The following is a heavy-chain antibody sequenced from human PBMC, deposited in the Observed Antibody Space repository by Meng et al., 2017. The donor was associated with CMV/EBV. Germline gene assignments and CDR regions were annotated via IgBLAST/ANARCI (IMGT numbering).Heavy chain of an antibody. CDR2: IYYSGST. CDR1: LGSISSRSYY. D-gene: IGHD4-17*01. J-gene: IGHJ4*02. V-gene: IGHV4-39*07. CDR3: ARDYGDLRQDY. Sequence: QVPRTESGPGLVQPSETLSLTGHGSLGSISSRSYYWGWIRQPPGKGLEWIGSIYYSGSTYYNPSLKSRVTISVDTSKNQFSLKLSSVTAADTAVYYCARDYGDLRQDYWGQGTLVTVSS.